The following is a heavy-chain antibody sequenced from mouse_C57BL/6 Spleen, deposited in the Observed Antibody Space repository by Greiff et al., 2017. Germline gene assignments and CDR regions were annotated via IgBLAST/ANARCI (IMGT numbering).Heavy chain of an antibody. CDR1: GYTFTSYW. D-gene: IGHD2-4*01. V-gene: IGHV1-64*01. CDR3: AREGAYDYGFAY. J-gene: IGHJ3*01. CDR2: IHPNSGST. Sequence: QVQLQQPGAELVKPGASVKLSCKASGYTFTSYWMHWVKQRPGQGLEWIGMIHPNSGSTNYNEKFKSKATLTVDKSTSTAYMQLSSLTSEDSAVYYCAREGAYDYGFAYWGQGTLVTVSA.